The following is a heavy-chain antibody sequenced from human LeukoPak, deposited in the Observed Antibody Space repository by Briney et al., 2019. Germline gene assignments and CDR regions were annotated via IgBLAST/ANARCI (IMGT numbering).Heavy chain of an antibody. D-gene: IGHD3-22*01. CDR1: GYTFTSYG. V-gene: IGHV1-18*01. CDR2: ISAYNGNT. J-gene: IGHJ6*03. CDR3: ARDYYDSSGISNYYYYMDV. Sequence: ASVKVSCKASGYTFTSYGISWVRQAPGQGLEWMGWISAYNGNTNYAQKLQGRVTMTTDTSTSTAYMELRSLRSDDTAVYYCARDYYDSSGISNYYYYMDVWGKGTTVTVSS.